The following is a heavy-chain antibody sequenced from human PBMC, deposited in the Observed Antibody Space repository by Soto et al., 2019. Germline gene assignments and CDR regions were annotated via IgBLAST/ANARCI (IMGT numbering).Heavy chain of an antibody. CDR2: IVSSSSVI. J-gene: IGHJ1*01. CDR1: GFIFRDYS. V-gene: IGHV3-48*02. Sequence: DVPLVESGGGLVQPGGSLRLSCAASGFIFRDYSMNWVRQAPGKGLEWISYIVSSSSVIYYADSVKGRFTISRDNAKNSLYLQMNSLRDEDTAVYYCARDEGGGREYFQHWGQGTLVTVSS. CDR3: ARDEGGGREYFQH. D-gene: IGHD1-1*01.